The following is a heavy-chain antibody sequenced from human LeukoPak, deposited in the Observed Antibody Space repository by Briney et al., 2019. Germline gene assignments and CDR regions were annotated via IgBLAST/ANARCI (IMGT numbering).Heavy chain of an antibody. Sequence: PGGSLRLSCAASGLTFSSYWMTWVRQAPGKGLEWVANIKQDGSEKYYVDSVKGRFTISRDNAKNSLYLQMNSLRAEDTAVYYCARADSYGCFDYWGQGTLVTVSS. V-gene: IGHV3-7*01. J-gene: IGHJ4*02. CDR2: IKQDGSEK. CDR1: GLTFSSYW. CDR3: ARADSYGCFDY. D-gene: IGHD5-18*01.